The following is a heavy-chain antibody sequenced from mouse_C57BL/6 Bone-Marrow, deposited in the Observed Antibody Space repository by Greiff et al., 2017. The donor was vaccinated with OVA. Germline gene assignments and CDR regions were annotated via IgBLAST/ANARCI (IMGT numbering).Heavy chain of an antibody. CDR2: IDPSDSET. Sequence: QVQLQQPGAELVRPGSSVKLSCKASGYTFTSYWMHWVKQRPIQGLEWIGNIDPSDSETHYNQKFKDKATLTVDKSSSTAYMQLSSLTSEDSAVYYCARSLLYSNYKYYYAMDDWGQGTSVTVSS. V-gene: IGHV1-52*01. J-gene: IGHJ4*01. CDR1: GYTFTSYW. CDR3: ARSLLYSNYKYYYAMDD. D-gene: IGHD2-5*01.